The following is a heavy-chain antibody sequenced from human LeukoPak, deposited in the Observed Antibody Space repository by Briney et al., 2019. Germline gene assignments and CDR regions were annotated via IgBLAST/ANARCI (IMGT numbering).Heavy chain of an antibody. V-gene: IGHV4-34*01. CDR3: ARGLGDCGGDCYGHHDY. Sequence: SETLSLTCVLHGGSFSGYYWSWIRQPPGKGLEWIGEINHSGGTNYNPSLKSRVTISVDTSKNQFSLKLSSVTAADTAVYYCARGLGDCGGDCYGHHDYWGQGTLVTVSS. J-gene: IGHJ4*02. D-gene: IGHD2-21*02. CDR1: GGSFSGYY. CDR2: INHSGGT.